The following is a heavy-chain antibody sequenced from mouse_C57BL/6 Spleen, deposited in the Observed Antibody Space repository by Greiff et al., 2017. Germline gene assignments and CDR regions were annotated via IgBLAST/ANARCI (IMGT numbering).Heavy chain of an antibody. D-gene: IGHD2-10*02. CDR1: GFSLTSYG. J-gene: IGHJ4*01. CDR2: ICGDGST. CDR3: AKRGMGDYEGMDY. Sequence: QVQLKESGPGLVAPSQSLSLTCTVSGFSLTSYGVSWVRQPPGKGLEWLGVICGDGSTTYHSPLISRLSISKDNSKSQVFLKLNSLQTDDTATYNCAKRGMGDYEGMDYGGQGTSVTVAS. V-gene: IGHV2-3*01.